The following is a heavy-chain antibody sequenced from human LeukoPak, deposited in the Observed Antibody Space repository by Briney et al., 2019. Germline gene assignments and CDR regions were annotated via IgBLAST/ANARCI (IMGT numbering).Heavy chain of an antibody. CDR2: ISGSGGST. V-gene: IGHV3-23*01. Sequence: GGSLTLSCAASGFTFNTYGMNWVRQAPGKGLEWVSAISGSGGSTYYADSVKGRFTISRDNSKNTLYLQMHSLRAEDTAVYYCAGRGSGSYFDYWGQGTLVTVSS. CDR3: AGRGSGSYFDY. J-gene: IGHJ4*02. CDR1: GFTFNTYG. D-gene: IGHD3-10*01.